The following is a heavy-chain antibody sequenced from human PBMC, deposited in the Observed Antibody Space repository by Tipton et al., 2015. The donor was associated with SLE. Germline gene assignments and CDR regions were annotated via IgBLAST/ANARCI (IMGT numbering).Heavy chain of an antibody. J-gene: IGHJ6*02. V-gene: IGHV4-59*05. CDR2: IYNTGST. CDR1: GGSISSYY. Sequence: TLSLTCTVSGGSISSYYWSWIRQPPGKGLEWIGRIYNTGSTYYNASLQSRVSISEDTSKTQFSLKLSSVTAADTAVYYCALDRGGSPNGMDVWGQGTTVTVSS. CDR3: ALDRGGSPNGMDV. D-gene: IGHD2-15*01.